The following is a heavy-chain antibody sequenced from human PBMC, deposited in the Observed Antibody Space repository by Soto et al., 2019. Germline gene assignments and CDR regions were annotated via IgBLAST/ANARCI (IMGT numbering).Heavy chain of an antibody. CDR3: ARVGGVYANLLNDY. CDR2: ISGSGGST. Sequence: EVQLLESGGGLVQPGGSLRLSCAASGFTFSSYAMSWVRQAPGKGLEWVSAISGSGGSTYYADSVKGRFTISRDNSKITRYLQMISLRVGDTAVYYCARVGGVYANLLNDYGGQGTLVTVSS. J-gene: IGHJ4*02. CDR1: GFTFSSYA. D-gene: IGHD2-2*01. V-gene: IGHV3-23*01.